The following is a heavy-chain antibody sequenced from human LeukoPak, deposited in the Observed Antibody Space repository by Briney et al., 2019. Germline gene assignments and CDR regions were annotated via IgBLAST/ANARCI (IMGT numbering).Heavy chain of an antibody. CDR3: ARHRSGGSQDDDFDI. CDR1: EFTFPMYW. V-gene: IGHV3-7*01. Sequence: LAGGSLRLSCAASEFTFPMYWMSWVRQAPGKGLEWVADIKQDGSEKYYVDSVKGRFTISRQNAKNSLFLQMNSLRAEDTAVYYCARHRSGGSQDDDFDIWGQGTMVTVSS. D-gene: IGHD2-15*01. CDR2: IKQDGSEK. J-gene: IGHJ3*02.